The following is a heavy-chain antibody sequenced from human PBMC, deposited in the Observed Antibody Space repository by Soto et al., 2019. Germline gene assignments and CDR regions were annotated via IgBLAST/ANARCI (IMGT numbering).Heavy chain of an antibody. CDR1: GFTFSDHY. V-gene: IGHV3-72*01. CDR2: IRNKANSYTT. CDR3: SRVSGNYNLDY. J-gene: IGHJ4*02. D-gene: IGHD3-10*01. Sequence: EVQLVESGGGLVQPGGSLRLSCATSGFTFSDHYMDWVRQAPGKGLEWVGRIRNKANSYTTEYAASVKGRFTISRDESQSSLYLQMNSLKTEDTAVYHCSRVSGNYNLDYWGQGALVTVSS.